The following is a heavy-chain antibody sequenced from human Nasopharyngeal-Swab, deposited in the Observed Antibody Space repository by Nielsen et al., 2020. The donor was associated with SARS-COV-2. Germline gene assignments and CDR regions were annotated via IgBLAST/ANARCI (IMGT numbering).Heavy chain of an antibody. CDR3: ARGSGYSSGWYRGYYYYGMDV. CDR1: GGSFSGYY. CDR2: INHSGST. V-gene: IGHV4-34*01. J-gene: IGHJ6*02. Sequence: SETLSLTCAVYGGSFSGYYWSWIRQPPGKGLEWIGEINHSGSTNYNPSLKSRVTISVDTSKNQFSLKLSSVTAADTAVYYCARGSGYSSGWYRGYYYYGMDVWGQGTTVTVSS. D-gene: IGHD6-19*01.